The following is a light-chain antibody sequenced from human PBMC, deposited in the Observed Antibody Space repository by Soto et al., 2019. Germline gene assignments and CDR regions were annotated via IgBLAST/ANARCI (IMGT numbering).Light chain of an antibody. V-gene: IGLV2-14*01. CDR2: AVS. Sequence: QSALTQPASVSGSPGQSITISCTGTSSDVGGYNYVSWYQQHPGKAPKLMIFAVSNRPSGVSNRFSGSKSGNTASLTISGLQAEDEADYYCSSYTSNNTRVFGTGTKLTVL. CDR3: SSYTSNNTRV. J-gene: IGLJ1*01. CDR1: SSDVGGYNY.